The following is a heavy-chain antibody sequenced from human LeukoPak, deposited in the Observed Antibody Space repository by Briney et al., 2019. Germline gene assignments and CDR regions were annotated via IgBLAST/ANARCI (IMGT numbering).Heavy chain of an antibody. CDR3: ARGLRLGVQLWLLRSPFDY. Sequence: SETPSLTCAVYGGSFSGYYWSWIRQPPGKGLEWIGEINHSGSTNYNPSLKSRVTISVDTSKNQFSLKLSSVTAADTAVYYCARGLRLGVQLWLLRSPFDYWGQGTLVTVSS. CDR1: GGSFSGYY. J-gene: IGHJ4*02. V-gene: IGHV4-34*01. CDR2: INHSGST. D-gene: IGHD5-18*01.